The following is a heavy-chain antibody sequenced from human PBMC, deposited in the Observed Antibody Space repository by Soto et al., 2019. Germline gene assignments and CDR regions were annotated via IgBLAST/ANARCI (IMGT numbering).Heavy chain of an antibody. CDR1: GYSFYNYG. V-gene: IGHV1-18*01. D-gene: IGHD3-16*01. CDR3: ARDYDIWGEDGFAP. CDR2: ISGYDGDT. J-gene: IGHJ5*02. Sequence: QVQLVQSGTEMKKPGASVKVSCKASGYSFYNYGISWVRQAPGQGLEWMGWISGYDGDTNYAQKLQGRATMTTDTSTSTAYMELRSLTSDDAAVYYCARDYDIWGEDGFAPWGQGTLVTVSS.